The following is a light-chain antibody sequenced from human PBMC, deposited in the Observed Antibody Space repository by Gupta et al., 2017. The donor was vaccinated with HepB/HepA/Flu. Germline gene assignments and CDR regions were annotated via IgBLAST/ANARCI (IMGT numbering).Light chain of an antibody. Sequence: EIVLTQSPATLSVSPGDSATLSCGASQRVRGRLAWYQQRPGQAPRLLIYDASIRATSIPARFSGSGSGTDFTLTISSLEPEDFAVYFCQQGSSFGPGTKVDIK. V-gene: IGKV3-11*01. J-gene: IGKJ3*01. CDR1: QRVRGR. CDR2: DAS. CDR3: QQGSS.